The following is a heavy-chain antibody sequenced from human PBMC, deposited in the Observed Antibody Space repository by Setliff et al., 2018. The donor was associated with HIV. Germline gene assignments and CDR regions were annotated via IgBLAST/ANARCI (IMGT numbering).Heavy chain of an antibody. CDR3: ASRGVAGAFDI. D-gene: IGHD6-19*01. J-gene: IGHJ3*02. Sequence: SETLSLTCAVYGGSFSGYYWSWIRQPPGKGLEWIGDIYYSGSTFYNPSLKSRVTISVDTSKKHFSLRLRSVTAADTAVYYCASRGVAGAFDIWGQGTKVTVSS. V-gene: IGHV4-34*09. CDR2: IYYSGST. CDR1: GGSFSGYY.